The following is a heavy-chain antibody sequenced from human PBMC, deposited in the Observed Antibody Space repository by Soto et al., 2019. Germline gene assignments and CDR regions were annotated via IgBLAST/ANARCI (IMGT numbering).Heavy chain of an antibody. V-gene: IGHV4-31*02. CDR1: GGSISSSEYY. J-gene: IGHJ4*02. CDR2: MSYNRSA. Sequence: QVQLQESGPGLVKPSQNLSLTCTVSGGSISSSEYYWSWIRHHPGTGLEWVGYMSYNRSAYYNSSLKSRFTISLDPSENQFSLTLNSVTAADTAVYYCATGNKVTTGRFDYCGQGTLVTVSS. CDR3: ATGNKVTTGRFDY. D-gene: IGHD4-17*01.